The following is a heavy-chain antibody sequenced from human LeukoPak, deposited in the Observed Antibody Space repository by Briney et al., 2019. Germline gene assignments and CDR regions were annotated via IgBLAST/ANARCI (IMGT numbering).Heavy chain of an antibody. Sequence: GGSLRLSCAASGFTFSGDWMSWVRQAPGKGLEWVANINEDGSEKHYVDSVKGRFTISRDNAKGSLYLQMNSLRAEDTAVYYCATLWSTFDYWGQGTLVTVAS. CDR3: ATLWSTFDY. J-gene: IGHJ4*02. CDR2: INEDGSEK. CDR1: GFTFSGDW. V-gene: IGHV3-7*01. D-gene: IGHD3-10*01.